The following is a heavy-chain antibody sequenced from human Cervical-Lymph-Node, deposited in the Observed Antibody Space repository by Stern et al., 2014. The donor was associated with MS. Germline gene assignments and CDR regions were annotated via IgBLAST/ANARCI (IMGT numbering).Heavy chain of an antibody. CDR3: ARGITIFGVVIIRGPFDY. CDR1: GYTFTSYY. Sequence: MQLVESGAEVKKPGASVKVSCKASGYTFTSYYMHCVRQAPGQGLEWMGIINPSGGSTSYAQKFQGRVTMTRDTSTSTVYMELSSLRSEDTAVYYCARGITIFGVVIIRGPFDYWGQGTLVTVSS. J-gene: IGHJ4*02. V-gene: IGHV1-46*03. D-gene: IGHD3-3*01. CDR2: INPSGGST.